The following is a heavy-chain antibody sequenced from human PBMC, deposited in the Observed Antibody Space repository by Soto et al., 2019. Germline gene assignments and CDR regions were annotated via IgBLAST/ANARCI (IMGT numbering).Heavy chain of an antibody. CDR3: AKEHYGMDV. CDR2: ISYDGSNK. Sequence: QVQLVESGGGVVQPGRSLRLSCAASGFTFSSYGMHWVRQAPGKGLEWVAVISYDGSNKYYADSVKGRFTISRDNSKNTLYLQMNSLRAEDTAVYYCAKEHYGMDVWGQGTTVTVSS. J-gene: IGHJ6*02. V-gene: IGHV3-30*18. CDR1: GFTFSSYG.